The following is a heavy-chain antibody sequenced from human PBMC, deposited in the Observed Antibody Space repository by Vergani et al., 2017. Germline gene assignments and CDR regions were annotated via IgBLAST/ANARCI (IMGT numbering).Heavy chain of an antibody. CDR1: GGKRRRGGEK. D-gene: IGHD3-9*01. CDR3: ARDALRYFDRPPDKGWYFDL. V-gene: IGHV4-31*02. CDR2: IYYSGST. J-gene: IGHJ2*01. Sequence: QVQLQESGPGREKPGEKREVKGKGEGGKRRRGGEKGSWIRQKRGKGRGWIGDIYYSGSTYYNPSRKSRVTISVDTSKNQFSLTLSSVTAADTAVYYCARDALRYFDRPPDKGWYFDLWGRGTLVTVSS.